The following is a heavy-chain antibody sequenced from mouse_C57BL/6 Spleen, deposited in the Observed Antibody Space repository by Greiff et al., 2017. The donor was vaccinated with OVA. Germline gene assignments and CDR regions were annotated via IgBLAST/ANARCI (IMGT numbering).Heavy chain of an antibody. CDR1: GYTFTDYY. J-gene: IGHJ2*01. D-gene: IGHD2-1*01. V-gene: IGHV1-26*01. CDR3: ARASYYGNDYFDY. Sequence: EVQLQQSGPELVKPGASVKISCKASGYTFTDYYMNWVKQSHGKSLEWIGDINPNNGGTSYNQKFKGKATLTVDKSSSTAYMELRSLTSEDSAVYYCARASYYGNDYFDYWGQGTTLTVSS. CDR2: INPNNGGT.